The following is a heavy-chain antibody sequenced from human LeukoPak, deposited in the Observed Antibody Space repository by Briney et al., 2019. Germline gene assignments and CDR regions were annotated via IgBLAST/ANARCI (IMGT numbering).Heavy chain of an antibody. J-gene: IGHJ5*02. D-gene: IGHD3-3*01. Sequence: PSQTLSLTCTVSAGSITSHDYYWSWIRQAPGKGLEWIGHTHNSGSTFYNPSLKSRFTISVDTSKNQFSLKVRSVTATDTAVYYCAREGHDFWSGSRGWFDPWGPGTLVTVSS. CDR1: AGSITSHDYY. CDR3: AREGHDFWSGSRGWFDP. CDR2: THNSGST. V-gene: IGHV4-30-4*01.